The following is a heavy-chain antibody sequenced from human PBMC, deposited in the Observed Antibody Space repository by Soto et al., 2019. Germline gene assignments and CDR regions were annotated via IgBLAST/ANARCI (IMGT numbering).Heavy chain of an antibody. V-gene: IGHV3-53*01. J-gene: IGHJ6*02. Sequence: EVQLVESGGGLIQPGGSLRLSCAASGFSVSSNYMSWVHQAPGKGLEWVSVIYSGGNTHYADSVKGRFTISRDNSKNTLYLQMNSPRAEDTAVYYCARDSTWIPYYHYGMDVWGQGTTVTVSS. CDR1: GFSVSSNY. CDR3: ARDSTWIPYYHYGMDV. D-gene: IGHD5-18*01. CDR2: IYSGGNT.